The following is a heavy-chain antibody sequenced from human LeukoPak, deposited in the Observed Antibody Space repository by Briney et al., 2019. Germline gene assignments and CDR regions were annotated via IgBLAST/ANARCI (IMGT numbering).Heavy chain of an antibody. CDR3: ARGVRQCSGGSCYQYYYYYYMDV. D-gene: IGHD2-15*01. V-gene: IGHV4-34*01. CDR1: GGSFSGYY. J-gene: IGHJ6*03. Sequence: PSETLSLTCAVYGGSFSGYYRSWIRQPPGKGLEWIGEINHSGSTNYNPSLKSRVTISVDTSKNQFFLKLSSVTAADTAVYYCARGVRQCSGGSCYQYYYYYYMDVWGKGTTATVSS. CDR2: INHSGST.